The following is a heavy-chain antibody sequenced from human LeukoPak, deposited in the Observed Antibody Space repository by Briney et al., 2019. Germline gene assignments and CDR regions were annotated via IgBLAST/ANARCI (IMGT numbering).Heavy chain of an antibody. CDR3: AKTRRGSPTWGVVDY. V-gene: IGHV3-9*01. D-gene: IGHD1-26*01. Sequence: GGSLRLSCAASGFTFDDYAMHWVRQAPGKGLEWVSGISWNSGSIGYADSVKGRFTISRDNAKNSLYLQMNSLRAEDTALYYCAKTRRGSPTWGVVDYWGQGTLVTVSS. CDR1: GFTFDDYA. CDR2: ISWNSGSI. J-gene: IGHJ4*02.